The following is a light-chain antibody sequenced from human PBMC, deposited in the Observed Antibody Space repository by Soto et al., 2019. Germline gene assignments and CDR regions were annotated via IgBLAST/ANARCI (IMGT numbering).Light chain of an antibody. CDR3: QQYNNWPLT. CDR1: QSVSSN. Sequence: EIVMTQSPATLSVSPGERPTLSCRASQSVSSNLAWYQQKPGQPPILLIYGSSTRATGIPARFSGSGSGTEFTLTISSLQSEDFAVYYCQQYNNWPLTFGGGTKVEIK. V-gene: IGKV3-15*01. J-gene: IGKJ4*01. CDR2: GSS.